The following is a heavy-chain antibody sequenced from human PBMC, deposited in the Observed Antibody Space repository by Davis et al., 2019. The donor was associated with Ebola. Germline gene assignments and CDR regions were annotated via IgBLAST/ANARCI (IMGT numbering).Heavy chain of an antibody. CDR2: ISSSGSTI. V-gene: IGHV3-11*01. CDR1: GFTVSSNY. J-gene: IGHJ6*02. D-gene: IGHD2-8*02. CDR3: ARDYCTGGVCYAGGPDYYYYGMDV. Sequence: GGSLRLSCAASGFTVSSNYMSWVRQAPGKGLEWVSYISSSGSTIYYADSVKGRFTISRDNAKNSLYLQMNSLRAEDTAVYYCARDYCTGGVCYAGGPDYYYYGMDVWGQGTTVTVSS.